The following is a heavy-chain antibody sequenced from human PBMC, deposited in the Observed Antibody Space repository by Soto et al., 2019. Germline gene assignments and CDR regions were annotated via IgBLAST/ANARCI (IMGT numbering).Heavy chain of an antibody. CDR3: ARGAAAGTRWTFDY. V-gene: IGHV4-59*01. J-gene: IGHJ4*02. Sequence: QVQLQESGPGLVKSSETLSLTCTVSGGSITSDYWSWIRQPPGKGLEWIGYNYYTGSTNYNPSHESRVTISVDTSKNQFFLRLTSVTAADTALYYCARGAAAGTRWTFDYWGQGTLVTVSS. CDR1: GGSITSDY. CDR2: NYYTGST. D-gene: IGHD6-13*01.